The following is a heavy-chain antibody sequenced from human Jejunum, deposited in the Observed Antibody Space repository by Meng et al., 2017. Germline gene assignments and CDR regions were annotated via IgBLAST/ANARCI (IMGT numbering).Heavy chain of an antibody. CDR3: TRVRDGMATIDY. CDR2: IYYSGST. CDR1: GGSISSNSYY. D-gene: IGHD5-24*01. V-gene: IGHV4-39*06. Sequence: RLPLQESGPGLVKPSETLSLTCTVSGGSISSNSYYWGWIRQPPGKGLEWIGGIYYSGSTYYNPSLKSRVTISIDTSKNQFSLRLSSVTAADTAVYYCTRVRDGMATIDYWGQGTLVTVSS. J-gene: IGHJ4*02.